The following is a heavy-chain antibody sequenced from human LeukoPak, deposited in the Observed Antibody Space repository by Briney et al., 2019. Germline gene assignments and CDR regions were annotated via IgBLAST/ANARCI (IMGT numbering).Heavy chain of an antibody. V-gene: IGHV3-30*02. Sequence: GGSLRLSCAASGFRFSEYGMHWVRQTPGKGLEWVAFIWSDGSNKHYADSVKGRFTISRDNSKNMVYLQMNSLRDDDAAVYYCANQCGGSCSFDFWDQGTLVTVSS. J-gene: IGHJ4*02. D-gene: IGHD2-21*01. CDR3: ANQCGGSCSFDF. CDR2: IWSDGSNK. CDR1: GFRFSEYG.